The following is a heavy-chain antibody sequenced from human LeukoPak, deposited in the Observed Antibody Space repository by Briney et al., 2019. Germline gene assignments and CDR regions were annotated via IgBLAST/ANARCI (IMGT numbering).Heavy chain of an antibody. CDR2: IWFDGSNE. CDR3: AKGWRSVVVAAATSD. V-gene: IGHV3-33*06. D-gene: IGHD2-15*01. CDR1: GFIFSNYG. Sequence: GGSLRLSCAASGFIFSNYGMHWVRQAPGKGLEWVAIIWFDGSNEYYADSVKGRFTISRDNSKNTLYLQMNSLRAEDTAVYYCAKGWRSVVVAAATSDWGQGTLVTVSS. J-gene: IGHJ4*02.